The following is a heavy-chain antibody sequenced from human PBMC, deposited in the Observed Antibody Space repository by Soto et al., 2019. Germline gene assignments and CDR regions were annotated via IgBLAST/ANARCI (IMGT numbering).Heavy chain of an antibody. CDR2: IISIFGTA. CDR1: GGTFSSYA. CDR3: ARHVPAAGYYYGMDV. Sequence: QVQLVQSGAEVKQPGSSVKVSCKASGGTFSSYAISWVRQAPGQGLEWMGGIISIFGTANYAQKFQGRVTITADESTSTAYMELSSLRSEDTAVYYSARHVPAAGYYYGMDVWGQGTTVTVSS. V-gene: IGHV1-69*12. J-gene: IGHJ6*02. D-gene: IGHD2-2*01.